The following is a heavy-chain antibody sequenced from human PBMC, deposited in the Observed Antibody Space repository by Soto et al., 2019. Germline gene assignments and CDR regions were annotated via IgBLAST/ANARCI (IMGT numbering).Heavy chain of an antibody. V-gene: IGHV3-23*01. CDR3: AKGSLQWCPGYGPCYPLDL. CDR2: ITDSGGNS. CDR1: GFAFGNYA. D-gene: IGHD4-4*01. J-gene: IGHJ5*02. Sequence: GGSLRLSCVGTGFAFGNYAVTWVRQAPGKGLECISAITDSGGNSIYAGSVRGRFTMSRDNSNNVVYLQMNSLRVEDSARYYCAKGSLQWCPGYGPCYPLDLWGQGAPVTVSS.